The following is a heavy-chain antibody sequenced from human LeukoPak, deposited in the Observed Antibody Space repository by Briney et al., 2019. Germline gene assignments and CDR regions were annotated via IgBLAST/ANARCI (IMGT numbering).Heavy chain of an antibody. D-gene: IGHD1-26*01. J-gene: IGHJ3*02. Sequence: PGGSLRLSCAASGFTFSSYGMHWVRQAPGKGLEWVAFIRYVGSNKYYADSVKGRFTISRDNSKNTLYLQMNSLRAEDTAVYYCAKEWSGSYYVTSAFDIWGQGTMVTVSS. V-gene: IGHV3-30*02. CDR2: IRYVGSNK. CDR1: GFTFSSYG. CDR3: AKEWSGSYYVTSAFDI.